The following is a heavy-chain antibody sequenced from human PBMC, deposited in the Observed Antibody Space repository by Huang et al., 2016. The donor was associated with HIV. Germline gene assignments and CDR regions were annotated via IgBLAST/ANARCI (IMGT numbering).Heavy chain of an antibody. CDR2: ISADNGDT. V-gene: IGHV1-18*01. CDR1: NNSFSSNG. CDR3: VSPTPSSSNWWLLDH. Sequence: QVHLVQSGSEVKKPGASVKVSCKASNNSFSSNGFSWVLQAPGQGLEWMGWISADNGDTKYAQTFQGRVTMTTDTSASTAYLDLRSLRSDDTAVYYCVSPTPSSSNWWLLDHWGQGTLVIVSS. J-gene: IGHJ5*02. D-gene: IGHD2-15*01.